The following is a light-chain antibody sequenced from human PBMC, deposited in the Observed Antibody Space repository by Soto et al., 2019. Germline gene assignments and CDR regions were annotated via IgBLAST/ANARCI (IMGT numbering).Light chain of an antibody. CDR3: QTWGTGIRV. V-gene: IGLV4-69*01. CDR1: SGHSSYA. CDR2: LNSDGSH. J-gene: IGLJ3*02. Sequence: QLVLTQSPSASASLGASVKLTCTLSSGHSSYAIAWHQQQPEKGPRYLMKLNSDGSHSKGDGIPDRFSGSSSGAERYLTISSLQSGGEADYYCQTWGTGIRVFGGGTKLTVL.